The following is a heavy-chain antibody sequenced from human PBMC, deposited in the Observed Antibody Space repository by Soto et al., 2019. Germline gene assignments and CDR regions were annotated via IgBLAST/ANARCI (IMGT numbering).Heavy chain of an antibody. J-gene: IGHJ4*02. CDR3: ASPSHNIAAAGTFDY. CDR2: IIPIFGTA. V-gene: IGHV1-69*13. D-gene: IGHD6-13*01. CDR1: GGTFSSYA. Sequence: ASVKVSCKASGGTFSSYAISWVRQAPGQGLEWMGGIIPIFGTANYAQKFQGRVTITADESTSTAYMELSSLRSEDTAVYYCASPSHNIAAAGTFDYWGQGTLVTVYS.